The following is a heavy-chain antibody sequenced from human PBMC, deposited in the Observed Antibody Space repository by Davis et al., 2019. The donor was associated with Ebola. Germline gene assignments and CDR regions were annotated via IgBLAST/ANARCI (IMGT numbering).Heavy chain of an antibody. D-gene: IGHD3-22*01. CDR3: TTSPYEYYYDSSGYYHDAFDI. Sequence: PGGSLRLSCAASGFTFSNAWMSWVRQAPGKGLEWVGRIKSKTDGGTTDYAAPVKGRFTISRDDSKNTLYLQMNSLKTEDTAVYYCTTSPYEYYYDSSGYYHDAFDIWGQGTMVTVSS. V-gene: IGHV3-15*01. J-gene: IGHJ3*02. CDR2: IKSKTDGGTT. CDR1: GFTFSNAW.